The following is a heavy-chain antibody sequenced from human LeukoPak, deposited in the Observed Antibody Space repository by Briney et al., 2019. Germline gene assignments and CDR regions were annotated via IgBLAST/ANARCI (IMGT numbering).Heavy chain of an antibody. D-gene: IGHD3-3*01. V-gene: IGHV1-2*02. CDR2: INPNSGGT. Sequence: ASVKVSCKASGYTFTGYYMHWVRQAPGQGLEWMGWINPNSGGTNYAQKFQGRVTMTRDTSISTAYMELSRLRSDDTAVYYCARARPTIFGVVIRAGRAFDIWGQGTMVTVSS. J-gene: IGHJ3*02. CDR1: GYTFTGYY. CDR3: ARARPTIFGVVIRAGRAFDI.